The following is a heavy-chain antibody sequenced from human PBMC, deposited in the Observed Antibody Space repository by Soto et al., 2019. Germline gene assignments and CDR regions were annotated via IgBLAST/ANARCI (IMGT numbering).Heavy chain of an antibody. Sequence: PSETLSLTCTVSGGSISSYFWSWIRQPPGKGLEWIGYIYYTGSTNYNPSLKSRVTISVDTSKNQFSLQLSSVTAADTAVYYCANFNWDFHLWGRGTLVT. CDR2: IYYTGST. J-gene: IGHJ2*01. CDR1: GGSISSYF. V-gene: IGHV4-59*01. CDR3: ANFNWDFHL.